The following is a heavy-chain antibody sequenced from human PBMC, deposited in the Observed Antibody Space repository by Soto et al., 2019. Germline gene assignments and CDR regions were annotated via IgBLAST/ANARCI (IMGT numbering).Heavy chain of an antibody. D-gene: IGHD5-12*01. CDR1: GFTFEDHA. Sequence: EVQLVESGGGLVQPGRSLTLSCAASGFTFEDHAMHWVRQVPGKGLEWVSGISRNSGARGSADSVKGRFTISSDDAKNSLSLQMNSLRAEDSAFYYCARRQYSDYEGVPDYWGQGILVTVSS. CDR3: ARRQYSDYEGVPDY. V-gene: IGHV3-9*01. CDR2: ISRNSGAR. J-gene: IGHJ4*02.